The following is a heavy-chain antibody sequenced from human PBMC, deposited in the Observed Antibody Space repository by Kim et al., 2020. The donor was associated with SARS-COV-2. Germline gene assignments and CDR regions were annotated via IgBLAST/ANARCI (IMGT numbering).Heavy chain of an antibody. Sequence: TDYAAPVKGRFTISRDDSKNTLYLQMNSLKTEDTAVYYCTTHPRRPGGDYWGQGTLVTVSS. CDR2: T. V-gene: IGHV3-15*01. J-gene: IGHJ4*02. D-gene: IGHD3-10*01. CDR3: TTHPRRPGGDY.